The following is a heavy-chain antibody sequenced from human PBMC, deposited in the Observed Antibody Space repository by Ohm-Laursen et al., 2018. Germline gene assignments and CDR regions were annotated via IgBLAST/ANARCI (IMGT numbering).Heavy chain of an antibody. V-gene: IGHV1-69*06. Sequence: ASVKVSCNVSGGTFSSYAISWVRQAPGQGLEWMGGIIPIFGTANYAQKFQGRVTITADKSTSTAYMELSSLRSEDTAVYYCARNDYGDYTGPWGQGTLVTVSS. J-gene: IGHJ5*02. CDR3: ARNDYGDYTGP. D-gene: IGHD4-17*01. CDR1: GGTFSSYA. CDR2: IIPIFGTA.